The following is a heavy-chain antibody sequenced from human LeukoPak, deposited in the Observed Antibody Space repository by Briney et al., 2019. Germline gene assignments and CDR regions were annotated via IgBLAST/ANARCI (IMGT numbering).Heavy chain of an antibody. Sequence: KPSETLSLTCTVSGYSISSGYYWGWIRQPPGKGLEWIGSIYHSGGTYYNPSLKSRVTISVDTSKNQFSLKLSSVTAADTAVYYCARGRYYYDSSGHHGYWGQGTLVTVSS. CDR2: IYHSGGT. CDR3: ARGRYYYDSSGHHGY. D-gene: IGHD3-22*01. J-gene: IGHJ4*02. V-gene: IGHV4-38-2*02. CDR1: GYSISSGYY.